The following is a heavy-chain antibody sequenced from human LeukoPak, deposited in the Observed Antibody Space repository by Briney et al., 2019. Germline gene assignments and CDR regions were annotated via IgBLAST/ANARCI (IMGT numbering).Heavy chain of an antibody. CDR1: GFTFNSYG. Sequence: PGGSLRLSCAASGFTFNSYGMHWVRQAPGKGLEWVSAISGSGGSTYYADSVKGRFTISRDNSKNTLYLQMNSLRAEDTAVYYCARDFPVVPSLYYYYMDVWGKGTTVTDSS. D-gene: IGHD2-2*01. CDR2: ISGSGGST. CDR3: ARDFPVVPSLYYYYMDV. V-gene: IGHV3-23*01. J-gene: IGHJ6*03.